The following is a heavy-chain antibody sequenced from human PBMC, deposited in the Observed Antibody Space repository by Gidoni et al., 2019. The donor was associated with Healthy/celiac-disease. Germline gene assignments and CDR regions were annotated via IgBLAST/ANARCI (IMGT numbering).Heavy chain of an antibody. CDR2: IKSKTDGGTT. Sequence: EVQLVESGGGLVKPGGSLRLSCAASGFTFSNAWMSWVRQAPGKGLEWVGRIKSKTDGGTTDYAAPVKGRFTISRDDSKNTLYLQMNSLKTEDTAVYYCTTARSSSWYGYFQHWGQGTLVTVSS. CDR3: TTARSSSWYGYFQH. CDR1: GFTFSNAW. D-gene: IGHD6-13*01. J-gene: IGHJ1*01. V-gene: IGHV3-15*01.